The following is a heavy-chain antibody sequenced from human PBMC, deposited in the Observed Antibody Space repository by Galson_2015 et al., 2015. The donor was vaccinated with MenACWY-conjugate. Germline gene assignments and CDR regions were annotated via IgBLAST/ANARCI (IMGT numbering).Heavy chain of an antibody. CDR3: TRQSPLNFDY. D-gene: IGHD2-8*01. V-gene: IGHV3-73*01. CDR1: GVSFSDSA. CDR2: IRSKRNNYAT. Sequence: SLRLSCAASGVSFSDSAMHWVRQASGKGLEWVVRIRSKRNNYATTYAASVQGRFTISRDESERTAYLHMNSLKTEDTAIYYCTRQSPLNFDYWGQGVLVTVSS. J-gene: IGHJ4*02.